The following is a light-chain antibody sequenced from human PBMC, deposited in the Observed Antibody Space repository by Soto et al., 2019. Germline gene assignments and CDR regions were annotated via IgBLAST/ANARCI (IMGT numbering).Light chain of an antibody. J-gene: IGKJ4*01. CDR1: QSVRSN. CDR2: GSS. V-gene: IGKV3-15*01. CDR3: QQIYTIPLT. Sequence: EIVMTQSPATLSVSPGERATLSCSAIQSVRSNVAWYQQKPGQAPRLLLEGSSTRATGIPARFSGGGGGTDCTLTISSLQPEDFESYYCQQIYTIPLTFGGGTKVDIK.